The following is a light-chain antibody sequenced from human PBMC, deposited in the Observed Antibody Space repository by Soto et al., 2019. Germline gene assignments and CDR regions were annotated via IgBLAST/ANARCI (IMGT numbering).Light chain of an antibody. J-gene: IGLJ2*01. CDR2: KDS. V-gene: IGLV3-27*01. Sequence: SYELTQPSSVSVSPGQTARITCSGDVLAKKYARWFQQKPGQAPVLVIYKDSERPSGIPERFSGSSSGTTVTLTISGAQVDNEADSYCYSAADNFVVFGGGTKLTVL. CDR1: VLAKKY. CDR3: YSAADNFVV.